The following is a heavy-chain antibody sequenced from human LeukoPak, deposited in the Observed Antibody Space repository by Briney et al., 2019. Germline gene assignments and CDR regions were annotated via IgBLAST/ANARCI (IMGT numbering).Heavy chain of an antibody. CDR3: TTRTRGGNSGWYYFDY. J-gene: IGHJ4*02. Sequence: GGSLRLSCAASGFTFSNAWMSWVRQAPGKGLEWVGRIKSKTDGGTTDYAAPVKGRFTISRDDSKNTLYLQMSSLKTEDTAVYYCTTRTRGGNSGWYYFDYWGQGTLVTVSS. CDR2: IKSKTDGGTT. CDR1: GFTFSNAW. D-gene: IGHD6-19*01. V-gene: IGHV3-15*01.